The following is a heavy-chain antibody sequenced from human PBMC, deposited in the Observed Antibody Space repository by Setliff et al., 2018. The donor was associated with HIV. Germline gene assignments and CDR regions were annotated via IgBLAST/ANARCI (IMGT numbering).Heavy chain of an antibody. CDR1: GFTFSTYA. Sequence: GGSLRLSCAASGFTFSTYAMSWVRQAPGKGLEWVSAISGSGSSTYYADSVKGRFTISRDNSKNTLYLQMNSLRAEDTAVYYCAKQMKSMGPYDGFDIWGQGTMVTVSS. CDR2: ISGSGSST. V-gene: IGHV3-23*01. CDR3: AKQMKSMGPYDGFDI. D-gene: IGHD3-10*01. J-gene: IGHJ3*02.